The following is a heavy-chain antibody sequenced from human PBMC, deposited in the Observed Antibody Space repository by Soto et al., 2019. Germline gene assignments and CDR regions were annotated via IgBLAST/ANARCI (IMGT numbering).Heavy chain of an antibody. Sequence: QVQVVQSGVEVRRPGSSVKVSCKASGDTFKNLVISWVRQAPGQGLEWMGGIIPLFGTTDFAQRFQGRLTITTDESTTTAYMELSRLRSEDTATYYCAAELGFGKLSVVWGQGTTVIVSS. J-gene: IGHJ6*02. D-gene: IGHD3-10*01. CDR3: AAELGFGKLSVV. CDR2: IIPLFGTT. CDR1: GDTFKNLV. V-gene: IGHV1-69*01.